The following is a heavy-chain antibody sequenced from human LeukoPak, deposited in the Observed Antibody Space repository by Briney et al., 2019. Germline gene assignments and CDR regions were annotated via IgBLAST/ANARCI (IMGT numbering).Heavy chain of an antibody. D-gene: IGHD2-2*02. Sequence: GGSLRLSCAASGFTFSSYGMHWVRQAPGKGLEWVAVISYDGSNNFYADSVKGRFTISRDNSKNMMYLQMNSLRPEDTSVYYRAKDPLDCSTTNCYTNYFGNWFGPWGQGTLVTVSS. J-gene: IGHJ5*02. CDR2: ISYDGSNN. V-gene: IGHV3-30*18. CDR3: AKDPLDCSTTNCYTNYFGNWFGP. CDR1: GFTFSSYG.